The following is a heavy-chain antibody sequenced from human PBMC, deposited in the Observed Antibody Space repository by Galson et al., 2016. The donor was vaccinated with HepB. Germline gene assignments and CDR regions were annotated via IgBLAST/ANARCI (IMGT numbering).Heavy chain of an antibody. CDR2: IIPMFGTA. V-gene: IGHV1-69*13. Sequence: SVKVSCKASGGMFSSYAISWVRQAPGQGLEWMGGIIPMFGTANYAQKFQGRVTVTADESTGTAYMELSSLRSEDTAVYYCARDRFVSGGSAVAWGQGTLVTVSS. CDR1: GGMFSSYA. CDR3: ARDRFVSGGSAVA. J-gene: IGHJ4*02. D-gene: IGHD6-19*01.